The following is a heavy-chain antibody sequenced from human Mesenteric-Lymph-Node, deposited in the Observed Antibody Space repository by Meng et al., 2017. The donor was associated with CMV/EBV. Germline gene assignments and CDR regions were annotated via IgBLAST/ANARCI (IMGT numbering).Heavy chain of an antibody. CDR2: VGRGRGT. D-gene: IGHD3-16*01. J-gene: IGHJ4*02. Sequence: GDYIRDSRWWSRSRRRQGKGLEWIGEVGRGRGTDYNASHEGRVTISRDKSKNEFSLSLRSVTAADTAVYFCAKVGEDTVWGYDEYWGQGILVTVSS. V-gene: IGHV4-4*01. CDR3: AKVGEDTVWGYDEY. CDR1: GDYIRDSRW.